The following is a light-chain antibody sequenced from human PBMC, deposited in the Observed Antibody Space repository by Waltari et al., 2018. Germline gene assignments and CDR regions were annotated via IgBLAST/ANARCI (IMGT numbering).Light chain of an antibody. Sequence: SYVLTQPPSVSVAPGQTARITCGGNNIGSKSVHWYQQKPGQAPVLVVYDDSDRPSGIPERFSGSNSGNTATLTISGLQAEDEADFYCSSYTTSGTLIFGGGTKLTVL. CDR2: DDS. CDR3: SSYTTSGTLI. V-gene: IGLV3-21*02. CDR1: NIGSKS. J-gene: IGLJ2*01.